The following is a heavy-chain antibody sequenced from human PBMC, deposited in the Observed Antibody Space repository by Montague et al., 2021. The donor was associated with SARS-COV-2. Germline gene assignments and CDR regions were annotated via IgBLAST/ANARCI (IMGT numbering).Heavy chain of an antibody. CDR1: GGSISSDCYY. D-gene: IGHD3-3*01. J-gene: IGHJ4*02. V-gene: IGHV4-31*03. Sequence: TLSLTCTVSGGSISSDCYYWSWIRQRPGLGLEWFGYNYYSGSTYSTPYLKGRVTISIDTSQNQFSLRLSSVTAAAAAVYYCARAGGNKSGFGVVISYFDYWGQGTLVTVSS. CDR3: ARAGGNKSGFGVVISYFDY. CDR2: NYYSGST.